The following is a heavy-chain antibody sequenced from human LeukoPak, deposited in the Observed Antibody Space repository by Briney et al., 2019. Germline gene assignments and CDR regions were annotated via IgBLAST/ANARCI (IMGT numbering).Heavy chain of an antibody. V-gene: IGHV5-10-1*01. CDR3: ARDDYGDSQFDY. CDR1: GYSFTSYW. CDR2: IDPSDSYT. D-gene: IGHD4-17*01. Sequence: PGESLQISCKGSGYSFTSYWISWVRQMPGKGLEWMGRIDPSDSYTNYSPSFQGHVTISADKSISTAYLQWSSLKASDTAMYYCARDDYGDSQFDYWGQGTLVTVSS. J-gene: IGHJ4*02.